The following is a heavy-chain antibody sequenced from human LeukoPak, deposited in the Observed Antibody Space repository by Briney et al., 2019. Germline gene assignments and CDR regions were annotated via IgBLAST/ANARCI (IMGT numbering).Heavy chain of an antibody. J-gene: IGHJ4*02. V-gene: IGHV3-7*01. CDR2: IKQDGNEK. Sequence: GGSLRLSCAASGFTFSSYWMTWVRQAPGKGLEWVANIKQDGNEKYYVDSVKGRFVISRDNAKNSLFLQMNSLRDEDTAVYYCARDPGDYFDYWGQGTLVTVSS. CDR1: GFTFSSYW. CDR3: ARDPGDYFDY.